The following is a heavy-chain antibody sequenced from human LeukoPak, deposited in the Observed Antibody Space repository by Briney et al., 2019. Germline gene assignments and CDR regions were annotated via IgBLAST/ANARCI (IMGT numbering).Heavy chain of an antibody. D-gene: IGHD5-18*01. CDR3: AGHTAMAIYYYYGMDV. CDR2: IYTSGST. CDR1: GGSISSGSYY. Sequence: SGTLSLTCTVSGGSISSGSYYWSWIRQPAGKGLEWIGRIYTSGSTNYNPSLKSRVTISVDTSKNQFSLKLSSVTAADTAVYYCAGHTAMAIYYYYGMDVWGQGTTVTVSS. J-gene: IGHJ6*02. V-gene: IGHV4-61*02.